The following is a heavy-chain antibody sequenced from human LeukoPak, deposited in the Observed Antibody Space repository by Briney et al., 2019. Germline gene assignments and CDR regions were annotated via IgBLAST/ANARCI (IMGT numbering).Heavy chain of an antibody. D-gene: IGHD3-10*01. CDR3: ARDYSGSLDY. Sequence: SETLSLTCTVSGGSLSSSYGWSWLRQPPGKGLEWIGYSQNSGCTNRNPSLKSRVTISVNTSKNQFSLKLSSVTAADTAVYYCARDYSGSLDYWGQGTLVTVSS. CDR2: SQNSGCT. V-gene: IGHV4-59*01. J-gene: IGHJ4*02. CDR1: GGSLSSSY.